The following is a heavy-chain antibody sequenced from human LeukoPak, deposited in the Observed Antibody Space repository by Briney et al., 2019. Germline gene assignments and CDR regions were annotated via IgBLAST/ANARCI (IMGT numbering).Heavy chain of an antibody. CDR3: ATDFGDSSGWYRF. D-gene: IGHD6-19*01. CDR2: IYYSGST. J-gene: IGHJ4*02. Sequence: SETLSLTCTVSGGSISSSSYYWGWIRQPPGKGLEWIGSIYYSGSTYYNPSLKSRVTISVDTYKNQFSLEVTSVTAADTAVYYCATDFGDSSGWYRFWGQGTLVAVSS. CDR1: GGSISSSSYY. V-gene: IGHV4-39*07.